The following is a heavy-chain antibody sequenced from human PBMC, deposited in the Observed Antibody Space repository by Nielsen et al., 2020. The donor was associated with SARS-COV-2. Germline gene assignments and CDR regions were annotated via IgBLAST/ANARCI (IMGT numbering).Heavy chain of an antibody. V-gene: IGHV4-39*01. J-gene: IGHJ3*02. CDR3: ARQYPKYCTNGVCYPDDAFDI. CDR2: IYYSGST. Sequence: SETLSLTCTVSGGSISSSSYYWGWIRQPPGKGLEWIGSIYYSGSTYYNPSLKSRVTISVDTSKNQFSLKLSSVTAADTAVYYCARQYPKYCTNGVCYPDDAFDIWGQGTMVTVSS. D-gene: IGHD2-8*01. CDR1: GGSISSSSYY.